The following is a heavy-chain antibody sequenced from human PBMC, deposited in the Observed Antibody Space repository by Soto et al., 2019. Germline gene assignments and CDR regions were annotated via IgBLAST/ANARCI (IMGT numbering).Heavy chain of an antibody. Sequence: PSETLSLTCTVSGGSISSYYWSWIRQPPGKGLEWIGYIYYSGSTNYNPSLKSRVTISVDTSKNQFSLKLSSVTAADTAVYYCARLDYDFWSAGYYFDYWGQGTLVTVSS. CDR2: IYYSGST. J-gene: IGHJ4*02. V-gene: IGHV4-59*08. CDR1: GGSISSYY. CDR3: ARLDYDFWSAGYYFDY. D-gene: IGHD3-3*01.